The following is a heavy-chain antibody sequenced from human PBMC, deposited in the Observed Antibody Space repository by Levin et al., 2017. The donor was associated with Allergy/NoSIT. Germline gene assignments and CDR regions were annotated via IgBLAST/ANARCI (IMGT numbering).Heavy chain of an antibody. Sequence: GGSLRLSCAASGFTFSSYGMHWVRQAPGKGLEWVAVISYDGSNKYYADSVKGRFTISRDNSKNTLYLQMNSLRAEDTAVYYCAKELGMVRGVSDVWGQGTTVTVSS. D-gene: IGHD3-10*01. V-gene: IGHV3-30*18. CDR2: ISYDGSNK. CDR1: GFTFSSYG. J-gene: IGHJ6*02. CDR3: AKELGMVRGVSDV.